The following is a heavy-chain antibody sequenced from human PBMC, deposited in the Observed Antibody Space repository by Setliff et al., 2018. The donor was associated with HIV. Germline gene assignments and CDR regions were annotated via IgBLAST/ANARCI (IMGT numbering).Heavy chain of an antibody. V-gene: IGHV3-21*01. CDR1: GFTFRNYK. CDR3: ARDISPEYCSGTDCLYYDGFDI. J-gene: IGHJ3*02. D-gene: IGHD2-8*02. CDR2: IDIGRGDI. Sequence: LRLSCAASGFTFRNYKMNWVRQAPGKGLEWVSSIDIGRGDIFYADSVQGRFTISRHNAENSLYLEMNILRAEDTAIYYCARDISPEYCSGTDCLYYDGFDIWGQGTMVTVSS.